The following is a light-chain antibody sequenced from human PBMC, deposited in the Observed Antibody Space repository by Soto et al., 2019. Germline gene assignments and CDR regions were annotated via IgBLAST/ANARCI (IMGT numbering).Light chain of an antibody. CDR1: QNISNF. CDR2: TAS. J-gene: IGKJ2*01. V-gene: IGKV1-39*01. Sequence: DIPMTQSPSSLSASVGDRVTITCRASQNISNFLNWYQQKPGKAPNLLIYTASSLQSGVPSRFSGSGSGTDFTLTISSLQPEDFATYFCQQSYNAPAFGQGTKLEIK. CDR3: QQSYNAPA.